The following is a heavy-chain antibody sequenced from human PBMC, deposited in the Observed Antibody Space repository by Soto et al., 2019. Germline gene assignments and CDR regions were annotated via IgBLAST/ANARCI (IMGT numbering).Heavy chain of an antibody. CDR2: ISYDGSNK. CDR1: GFTFSSYG. V-gene: IGHV3-30*18. D-gene: IGHD6-13*01. CDR3: AKDSGYSSSWYVDY. Sequence: SLRLSCAASGFTFSSYGMHWVRQAPGKGLEWVAVISYDGSNKYYADSVKGRFTISRDNSKNTLYLQMNSLRAEDTAVYYCAKDSGYSSSWYVDYWGQGTLVTVSS. J-gene: IGHJ4*02.